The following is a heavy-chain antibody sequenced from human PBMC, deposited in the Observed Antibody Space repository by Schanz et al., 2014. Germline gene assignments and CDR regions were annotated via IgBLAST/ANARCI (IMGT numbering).Heavy chain of an antibody. J-gene: IGHJ4*02. V-gene: IGHV3-7*01. CDR3: AKYGTGKGVSFEY. Sequence: EVQLVESGGGLVQPGGSLRLSCAASGFTFSSNWMNWVRQAPGKGLEWVANIKLDGSEKYYVDSVKGRFTISRDNAKNSLYLQMNSLTAEDTAVYYCAKYGTGKGVSFEYWGQGTLVTVSS. D-gene: IGHD1-26*01. CDR2: IKLDGSEK. CDR1: GFTFSSNW.